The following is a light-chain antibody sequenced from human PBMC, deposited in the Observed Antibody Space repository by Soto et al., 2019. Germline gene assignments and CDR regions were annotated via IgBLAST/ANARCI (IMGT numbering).Light chain of an antibody. Sequence: IHMTQSPSTLPASVGDRVTVTCRASQNIGNWLAWYQQKPGKAPKVLIYDASRLESGVPSRFSGSGSGTEFTLTISSLQPDDFATYYCQQYNTYSTFGQGTKVDIK. CDR2: DAS. J-gene: IGKJ1*01. CDR1: QNIGNW. V-gene: IGKV1-5*01. CDR3: QQYNTYST.